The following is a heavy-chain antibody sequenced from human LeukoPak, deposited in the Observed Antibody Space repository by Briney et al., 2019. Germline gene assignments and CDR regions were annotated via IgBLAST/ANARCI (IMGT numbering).Heavy chain of an antibody. CDR2: IGSDSTNI. J-gene: IGHJ4*02. CDR3: ARVNPTSSGFYAY. CDR1: GFTFSDYF. D-gene: IGHD3-22*01. V-gene: IGHV3-11*06. Sequence: TGGSLRLSCAASGFTFSDYFMSWIRQAPGKGLEWVSYIGSDSTNINYADSVKGRFTVPRDNAKNSLYLQMNSLRADDTAMYYCARVNPTSSGFYAYWGRGTLVTVSS.